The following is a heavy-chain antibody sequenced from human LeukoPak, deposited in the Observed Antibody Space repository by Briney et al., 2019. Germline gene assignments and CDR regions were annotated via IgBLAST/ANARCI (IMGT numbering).Heavy chain of an antibody. CDR1: DYTFTTYG. V-gene: IGHV1-18*01. Sequence: ASVKVSCKASDYTFTTYGDSWVRQAPGQGLEWMGWISAYNGNTHYAQKFQGRVTMTEDTSSDTAYMELSSLRSEDTAVYYCASGESWFDPWGQGTLVTVSS. CDR3: ASGESWFDP. J-gene: IGHJ5*02. CDR2: ISAYNGNT.